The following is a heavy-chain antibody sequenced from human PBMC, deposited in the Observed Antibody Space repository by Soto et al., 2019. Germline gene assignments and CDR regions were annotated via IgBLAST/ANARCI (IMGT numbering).Heavy chain of an antibody. D-gene: IGHD4-17*01. J-gene: IGHJ4*02. CDR2: IWYDGSNK. V-gene: IGHV3-33*01. CDR1: GFTFSSYG. CDR3: ARDRTTVTPLCDY. Sequence: QVQLVESGGGVVQPGRSLRLSCAASGFTFSSYGMHWVRQAPGKGLEWVAVIWYDGSNKYYADSVKGRFTISRDNSKNTLYLQMYSLRAEDTAVYYCARDRTTVTPLCDYWGQGTLVTVSS.